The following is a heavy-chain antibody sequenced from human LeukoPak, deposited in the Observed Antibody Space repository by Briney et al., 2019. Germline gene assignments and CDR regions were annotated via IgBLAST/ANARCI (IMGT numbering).Heavy chain of an antibody. CDR1: GFTFSDYY. D-gene: IGHD6-19*01. V-gene: IGHV3-69-1*02. Sequence: GGSLRLSCAASGFTFSDYYMNWVRQAPGKGLEWVSYISSGSSTMFYADSVKGRFTISRDNAKNSLYLQMDSLGDEDTGVYYCVRAGSGWYFDSWGQGTLVTVSS. J-gene: IGHJ4*02. CDR3: VRAGSGWYFDS. CDR2: ISSGSSTM.